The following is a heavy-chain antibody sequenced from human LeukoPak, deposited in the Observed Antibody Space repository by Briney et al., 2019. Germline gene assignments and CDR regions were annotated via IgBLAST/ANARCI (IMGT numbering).Heavy chain of an antibody. V-gene: IGHV4-4*07. J-gene: IGHJ3*02. CDR1: GGSISSYY. CDR2: IYTSGST. CDR3: AISRWDTAMVLDAFDI. Sequence: SETLSLTCTVSGGSISSYYWSWIRQPAGKGLEWIGRIYTSGSTNYNPPLKSRVTMSVDTSKNQFSLKLSSVTAADTAVYYCAISRWDTAMVLDAFDIWGQGTMVTVSS. D-gene: IGHD5-18*01.